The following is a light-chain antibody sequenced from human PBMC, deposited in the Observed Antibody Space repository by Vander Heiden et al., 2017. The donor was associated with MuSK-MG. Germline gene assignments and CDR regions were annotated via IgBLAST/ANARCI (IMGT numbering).Light chain of an antibody. V-gene: IGKV3-20*01. J-gene: IGKJ3*01. Sequence: ELVLTQSPGTLSLSPGERATLSCRASQSVRTSHLAWYQQRHGQAPRLLIYGASYRATGIPDRFTGSGSGTDFTLTISRVEAEDFAVYYCQQYGGSPLFTFGPGTRVDMK. CDR2: GAS. CDR1: QSVRTSH. CDR3: QQYGGSPLFT.